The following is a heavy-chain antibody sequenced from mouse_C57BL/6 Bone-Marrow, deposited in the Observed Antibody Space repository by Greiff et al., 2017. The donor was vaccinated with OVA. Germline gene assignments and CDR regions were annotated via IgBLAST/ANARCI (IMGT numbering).Heavy chain of an antibody. CDR1: GYAFSSYW. CDR3: ARGVVAPFDY. J-gene: IGHJ2*01. D-gene: IGHD1-1*01. Sequence: LVESGAELVKPGASVKISCKASGYAFSSYWMNWVKQRPGKGLEWIGQIYPGDGDTNYNGKFKGKATLTADKSSSTAYMQLRSLTSEDSAVYFCARGVVAPFDYWGQGTTLTVSS. V-gene: IGHV1-80*01. CDR2: IYPGDGDT.